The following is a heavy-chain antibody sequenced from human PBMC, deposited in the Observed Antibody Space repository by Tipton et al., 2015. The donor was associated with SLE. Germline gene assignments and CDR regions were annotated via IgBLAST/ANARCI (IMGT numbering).Heavy chain of an antibody. D-gene: IGHD3-16*01. Sequence: TLSLTCAVYGGSFSGYYWSWIRQPPGKGLEWIGEINHSGSTNYNPSLKSRVTISVDTSKNQFSLKLSSVTAADTAVYFCARDRGGGSKVWGQGKLVTVSS. CDR1: GGSFSGYY. V-gene: IGHV4-34*01. J-gene: IGHJ4*02. CDR2: INHSGST. CDR3: ARDRGGGSKV.